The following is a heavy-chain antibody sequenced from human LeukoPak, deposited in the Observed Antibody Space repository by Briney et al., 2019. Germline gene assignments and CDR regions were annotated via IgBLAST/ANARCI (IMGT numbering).Heavy chain of an antibody. J-gene: IGHJ4*02. CDR2: ISSSSSYI. D-gene: IGHD5-18*01. CDR1: GLPFSSYS. Sequence: GGSRRLSCAAPGLPFSSYSRNWVRQAPGRGLEWVSSISSSSSYIYYADSVKGRFTISRDNAKNSLYLQMNSLRAEDTAVYYCARDGPAGDTATYWGQGTLVTVSS. CDR3: ARDGPAGDTATY. V-gene: IGHV3-21*01.